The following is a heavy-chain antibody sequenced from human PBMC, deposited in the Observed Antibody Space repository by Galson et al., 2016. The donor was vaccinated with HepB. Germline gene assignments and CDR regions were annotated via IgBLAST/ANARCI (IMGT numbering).Heavy chain of an antibody. J-gene: IGHJ4*02. CDR1: GGSLSGFY. D-gene: IGHD6-19*01. V-gene: IGHV4-34*01. CDR2: INLSGST. Sequence: LTCGVNGGSLSGFYWSWVRRPPGRGLQWIGEINLSGSTNYTPSLKSRVTISVDTSRNHFSLKLSSVTAADTAVYYCASGYSSGWYYFDSWGQGTLVTVSS. CDR3: ASGYSSGWYYFDS.